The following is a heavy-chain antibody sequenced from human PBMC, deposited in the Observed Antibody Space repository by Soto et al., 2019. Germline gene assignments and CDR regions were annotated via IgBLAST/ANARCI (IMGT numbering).Heavy chain of an antibody. Sequence: GVSLRLSCAASEFMLSAYLMSWVRQAPGKGLEWVANINQDGSEKYYPDSVKGRFAISRDNTKNLLSLQMNSLRAEDTAVYSCARGVEGVSVAGFDYWGQGT. CDR3: ARGVEGVSVAGFDY. CDR2: INQDGSEK. CDR1: EFMLSAYL. D-gene: IGHD6-19*01. V-gene: IGHV3-7*01. J-gene: IGHJ4*02.